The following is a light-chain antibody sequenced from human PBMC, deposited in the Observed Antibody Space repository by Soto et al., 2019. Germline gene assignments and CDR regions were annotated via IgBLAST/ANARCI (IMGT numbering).Light chain of an antibody. V-gene: IGKV1-5*01. CDR1: QTINNR. CDR3: QQYNDYSGM. CDR2: DAS. J-gene: IGKJ1*01. Sequence: DMRMTQSPASLSASVGDTVTITCRASQTINNRLLNWYQQKPGKAPRLLIYDASNLQRGVPSRFSGSGSGTEFTLTITSLQPEDFATYYCQQYNDYSGMFGQGTKVEIK.